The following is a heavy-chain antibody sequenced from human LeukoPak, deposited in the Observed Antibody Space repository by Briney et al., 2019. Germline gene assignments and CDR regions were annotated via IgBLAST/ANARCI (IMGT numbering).Heavy chain of an antibody. CDR2: INHSGST. CDR1: GGSFSGYY. J-gene: IGHJ4*02. D-gene: IGHD6-19*01. V-gene: IGHV4-34*01. CDR3: ARGIAVAGRSSHFDY. Sequence: SSETLSLTCAVYGGSFSGYYWSWIRQPPGKGLEWIGEINHSGSTNYNPSLKSRVTMSVDTSKNQFSLRLSSVTAADTAVYYCARGIAVAGRSSHFDYWGQGTLVTVSS.